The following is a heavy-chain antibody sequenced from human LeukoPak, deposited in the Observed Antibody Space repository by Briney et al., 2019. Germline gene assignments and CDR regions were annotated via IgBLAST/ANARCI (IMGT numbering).Heavy chain of an antibody. V-gene: IGHV3-15*01. CDR2: IKRKTDGGTT. J-gene: IGHJ6*02. CDR3: TTASDVVYYYGMDV. D-gene: IGHD2-15*01. CDR1: GFSFSNAW. Sequence: PGGSLRLSCAASGFSFSNAWMSWVRQAPGKGLEWVGRIKRKTDGGTTDYAAPVKGRFTISRDDSKNTLYLQMNSLKTEDTAVYYCTTASDVVYYYGMDVWGQGTTVTVSS.